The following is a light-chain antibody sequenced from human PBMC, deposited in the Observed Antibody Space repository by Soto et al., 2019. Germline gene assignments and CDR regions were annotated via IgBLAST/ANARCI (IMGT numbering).Light chain of an antibody. CDR1: QSITTF. Sequence: QMTQSPSTLSASIGDRVTITCRASQSITTFLAWYQQKPGKAPQILIYDASKLEPGVPSRLSGGGSGTEFTLTISSLQPDDFATYYCQQYSTYPLTLGGGTKVDIK. V-gene: IGKV1-5*01. J-gene: IGKJ4*01. CDR3: QQYSTYPLT. CDR2: DAS.